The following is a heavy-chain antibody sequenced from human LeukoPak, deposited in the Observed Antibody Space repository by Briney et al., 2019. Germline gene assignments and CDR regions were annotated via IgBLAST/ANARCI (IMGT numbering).Heavy chain of an antibody. Sequence: SETLSLTCAVYGGSFSGYYWSWIRQPPGKGLEWIGEINHSGSTNYNPSLKSRVTISVDTSKNQFSLKLSSVTAADTAVYYCARRVAAAGKGLDYWGQGTLVTVSS. V-gene: IGHV4-34*01. CDR3: ARRVAAAGKGLDY. D-gene: IGHD6-13*01. CDR1: GGSFSGYY. CDR2: INHSGST. J-gene: IGHJ4*02.